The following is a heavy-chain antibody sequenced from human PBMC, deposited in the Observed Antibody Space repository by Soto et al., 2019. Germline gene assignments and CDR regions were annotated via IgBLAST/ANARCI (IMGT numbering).Heavy chain of an antibody. CDR2: IYYSGST. Sequence: PSETLSLTCTVSGGSISSSSYYWGWIRQPPGKGLEWIGSIYYSGSTYYNPSLKSRVTISVDTSKNQFSLKLSSVTAADTAVYYCARESNQLNWFEPWGQGTLVTVSS. CDR1: GGSISSSSYY. J-gene: IGHJ5*02. CDR3: ARESNQLNWFEP. V-gene: IGHV4-39*01. D-gene: IGHD4-4*01.